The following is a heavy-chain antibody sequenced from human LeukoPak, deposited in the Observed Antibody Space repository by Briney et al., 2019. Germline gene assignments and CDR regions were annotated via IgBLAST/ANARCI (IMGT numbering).Heavy chain of an antibody. CDR1: GYSFTSYW. CDR3: ARLPDSSSYYYYGMDV. J-gene: IGHJ6*02. Sequence: GESLKISCKGSGYSFTSYWIGWVRQMPGKGLEWMGIIYPGDSDTRYSPSFQGQVTFSADKSISTAYLQWSSLKASDTAMYYCARLPDSSSYYYYGMDVRGQGTTVTVSS. CDR2: IYPGDSDT. D-gene: IGHD1-14*01. V-gene: IGHV5-51*01.